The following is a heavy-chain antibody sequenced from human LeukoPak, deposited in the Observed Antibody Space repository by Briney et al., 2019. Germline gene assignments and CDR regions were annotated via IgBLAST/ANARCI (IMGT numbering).Heavy chain of an antibody. CDR2: IYYSGST. J-gene: IGHJ4*02. CDR1: GDSISSYY. V-gene: IGHV4-59*12. D-gene: IGHD3-10*01. Sequence: SETLSLTCTVSGDSISSYYWGWIRQPPGKGLEWIGYIYYSGSTNYNPSLKGRVNISVDTSKNQFSLKLSSVTAADTAVYYCASSLWFGEFIFDYWGQGTLVTVSS. CDR3: ASSLWFGEFIFDY.